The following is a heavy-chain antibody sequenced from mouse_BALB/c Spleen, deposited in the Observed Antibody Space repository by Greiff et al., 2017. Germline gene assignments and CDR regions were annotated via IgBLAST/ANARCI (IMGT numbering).Heavy chain of an antibody. CDR2: ISDGGSYT. D-gene: IGHD2-14*01. J-gene: IGHJ3*01. V-gene: IGHV5-4*02. CDR1: GFSFSDYY. CDR3: ARGGYRYDGAWFAY. Sequence: EVKLMESGGGLVKPGGSLKLSCAASGFSFSDYYMYWVRQTPEKRLEWVATISDGGSYTYYPDSVKGRFTISRDNAKNNLYLQMSSLKSEDTAMYYCARGGYRYDGAWFAYWGQGTLVTVSA.